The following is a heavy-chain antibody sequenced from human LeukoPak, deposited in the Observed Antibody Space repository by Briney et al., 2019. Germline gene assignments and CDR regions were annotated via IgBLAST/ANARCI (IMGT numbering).Heavy chain of an antibody. CDR2: ISWNSGSI. D-gene: IGHD7-27*01. J-gene: IGHJ4*02. CDR1: GFTFDDYA. V-gene: IGHV3-9*01. Sequence: GGTLRLSCAASGFTFDDYAMHWVRQAPGKGLEWVSGISWNSGSIGYADSVKGRFTISRDNAKSSLYLHMNSLRAEDTALYYCAKAGNWADRASPLDYWGQGTLVTVSS. CDR3: AKAGNWADRASPLDY.